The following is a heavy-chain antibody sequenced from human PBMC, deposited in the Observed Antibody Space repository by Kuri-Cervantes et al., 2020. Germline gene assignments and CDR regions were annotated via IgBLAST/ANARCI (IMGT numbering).Heavy chain of an antibody. V-gene: IGHV3-21*03. Sequence: GGSLRLSCVVSGFTFSSYSMNWVRQAPGKGLEWVSSISTSSSYIFYADSVKGRFTISRDNAKNSLYLQMNSLRGEDTGVYYCARRGTYISSSDFDYWGQGTLVTVSS. CDR3: ARRGTYISSSDFDY. CDR2: ISTSSSYI. D-gene: IGHD6-6*01. J-gene: IGHJ4*02. CDR1: GFTFSSYS.